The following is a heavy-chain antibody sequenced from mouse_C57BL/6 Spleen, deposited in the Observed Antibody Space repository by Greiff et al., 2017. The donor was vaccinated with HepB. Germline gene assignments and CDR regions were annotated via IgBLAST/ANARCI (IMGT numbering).Heavy chain of an antibody. CDR3: ARSGDGGDYFDY. CDR2: INPYNGGT. J-gene: IGHJ2*01. Sequence: VQLQQSGPVLVKPGASVKMSCKASGYTFTDYYMNWVKQSHGKSLEWIGVINPYNGGTSYNQKFKGKATLTVDKSSSTAYMELNSLTSEDSAVYYCARSGDGGDYFDYWGQGTTLTVSS. V-gene: IGHV1-19*01. CDR1: GYTFTDYY. D-gene: IGHD3-1*01.